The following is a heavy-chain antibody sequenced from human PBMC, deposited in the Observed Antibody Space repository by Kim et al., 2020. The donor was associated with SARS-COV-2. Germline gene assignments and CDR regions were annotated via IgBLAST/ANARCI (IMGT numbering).Heavy chain of an antibody. CDR3: ARGRGGGSSANTWLGP. D-gene: IGHD6-19*01. CDR1: GASISVYY. CDR2: IFYTRSYNYNS. J-gene: IGHJ5*02. Sequence: SETLSLTCTVSGASISVYYWSWIRQSPERGLEWIASIFYTRSYNYNSHYNPSLTSLVGISLDTSKNQYSLTLNSVTAADTAIYYCARGRGGGSSANTWLGPWGPGTLVIVSS. V-gene: IGHV4-59*13.